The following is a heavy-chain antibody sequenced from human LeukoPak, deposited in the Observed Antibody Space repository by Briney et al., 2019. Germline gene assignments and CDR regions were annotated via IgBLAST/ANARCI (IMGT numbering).Heavy chain of an antibody. D-gene: IGHD2-21*01. V-gene: IGHV4-59*08. CDR3: ARHVGGDQFDY. CDR2: IYYSGST. J-gene: IGHJ4*02. CDR1: GGSISSYY. Sequence: SETLSLTCTVSGGSISSYYWSWIRQAPGKGLEWVGYIYYSGSTNYNPSLKSRVTISVDTSKNQFSLKLSSVTAADTAVYYCARHVGGDQFDYWGQGTLVTVSS.